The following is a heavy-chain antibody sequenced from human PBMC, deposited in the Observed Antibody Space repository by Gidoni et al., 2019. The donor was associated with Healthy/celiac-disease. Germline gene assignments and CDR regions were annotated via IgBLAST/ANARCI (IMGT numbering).Heavy chain of an antibody. D-gene: IGHD3-22*01. V-gene: IGHV3-30*01. CDR2: ISYDGSNK. Sequence: QVQQVESGCGVVQPGRSLRLSWAAYGSTFSCYAMPWVRQAPVKGLEGGAVISYDGSNKDYADSVKGRFTISRDNSKNTLYLQMNSLRAEDTAVYYCARDGAGDGVVVTDPPCAFDICCQGTMVTVSS. J-gene: IGHJ3*02. CDR1: GSTFSCYA. CDR3: ARDGAGDGVVVTDPPCAFDI.